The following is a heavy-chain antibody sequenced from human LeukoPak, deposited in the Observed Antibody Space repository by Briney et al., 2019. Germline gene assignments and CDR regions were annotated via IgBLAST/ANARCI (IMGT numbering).Heavy chain of an antibody. Sequence: PSGTLSLTCAVSGGPISSSNWWSWVRQPPGKGLEWIGEIYHSGSTNYNPSLKSRVTISVDKSKNQFSLKLSSVTAADTAVYYCASTLIGIAVAGTVYWGQGTLVTVSS. CDR3: ASTLIGIAVAGTVY. CDR2: IYHSGST. D-gene: IGHD6-19*01. CDR1: GGPISSSNW. V-gene: IGHV4-4*02. J-gene: IGHJ4*02.